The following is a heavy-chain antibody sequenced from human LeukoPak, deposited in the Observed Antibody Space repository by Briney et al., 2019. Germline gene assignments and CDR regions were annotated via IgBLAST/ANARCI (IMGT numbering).Heavy chain of an antibody. Sequence: GSSVKVSCKASGGTFSSYAISWVRQAPGQGLEWMGGIIPIFGTANYAQKFQGRVTITADESTSTAYMELSSLRSEDTAVYYCAIGGGYYGSGSYYKNWFDPWGQGTLVTVSS. V-gene: IGHV1-69*01. J-gene: IGHJ5*02. D-gene: IGHD3-10*01. CDR1: GGTFSSYA. CDR3: AIGGGYYGSGSYYKNWFDP. CDR2: IIPIFGTA.